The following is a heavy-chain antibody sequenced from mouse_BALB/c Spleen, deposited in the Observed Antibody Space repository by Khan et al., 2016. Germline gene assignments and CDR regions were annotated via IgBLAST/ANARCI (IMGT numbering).Heavy chain of an antibody. Sequence: QVQLKESGAELAKPGASVKMSCKASGYTFTSYWMHWVKQRPGQGLEWIGYINPNTGYTEFIQKFKDKATLTADKSSSTVYMQRSSLTSEDSAVYYCARWDMITTLAYWGQGTLVTVSA. CDR1: GYTFTSYW. D-gene: IGHD2-4*01. V-gene: IGHV1-7*01. J-gene: IGHJ3*01. CDR3: ARWDMITTLAY. CDR2: INPNTGYT.